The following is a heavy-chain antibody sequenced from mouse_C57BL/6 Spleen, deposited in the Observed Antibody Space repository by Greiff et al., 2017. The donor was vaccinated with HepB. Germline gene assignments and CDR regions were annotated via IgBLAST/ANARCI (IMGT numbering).Heavy chain of an antibody. Sequence: EVKLMESGPELVKPGASVKMSCKASGYTFTDYNMHWVKQSHGKSLEWIGYINPNNGGTSYNQKFKGKATLTVNKSSSTAYMELRSLTSEDSAVYYCARMRVYDYDGYAMDYWGQGTSVTVSS. J-gene: IGHJ4*01. V-gene: IGHV1-22*01. CDR2: INPNNGGT. D-gene: IGHD2-4*01. CDR1: GYTFTDYN. CDR3: ARMRVYDYDGYAMDY.